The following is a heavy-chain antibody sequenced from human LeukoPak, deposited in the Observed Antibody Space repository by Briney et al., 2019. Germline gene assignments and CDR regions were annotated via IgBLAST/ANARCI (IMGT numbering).Heavy chain of an antibody. CDR3: ASEGVVTLYFDY. D-gene: IGHD3-3*01. V-gene: IGHV3-72*01. CDR1: GFTFSDHY. J-gene: IGHJ4*02. CDR2: TRNKVNSYTT. Sequence: GGSLRLSCAVSGFTFSDHYMDWVRQAPGKGLEWVGRTRNKVNSYTTEYAASVKGRFTISRDDSKNSLYLQMNSLRAEDTAVYYCASEGVVTLYFDYWGQGTLVTVSS.